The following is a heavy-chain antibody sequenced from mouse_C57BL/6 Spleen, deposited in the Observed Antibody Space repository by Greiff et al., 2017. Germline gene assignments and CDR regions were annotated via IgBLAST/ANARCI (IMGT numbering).Heavy chain of an antibody. Sequence: EVQVVESGGGLVKPGGSLKLSCAASGFTFSSYTMSWVRQTPEKRLEWVATISGGGGNTYYPDSVKGRFTISRDNAKNTLYLQMSSLRSEDTALYYCARGGLAWFAYWGQGTLVTVSA. D-gene: IGHD2-13*01. J-gene: IGHJ3*01. V-gene: IGHV5-9*01. CDR1: GFTFSSYT. CDR2: ISGGGGNT. CDR3: ARGGLAWFAY.